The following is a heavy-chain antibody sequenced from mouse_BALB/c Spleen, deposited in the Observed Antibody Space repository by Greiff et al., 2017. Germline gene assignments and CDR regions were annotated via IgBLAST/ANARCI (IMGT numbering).Heavy chain of an antibody. CDR1: GFAFSSYD. CDR2: ISSGGGST. Sequence: EVQLVESGGGLVKPGGSLKLSCAASGFAFSSYDMSWVRQTPEKRLEWVAYISSGGGSTYYPDTVKGRFTISRDNAKNTLYLQMSSLKSEDTAMYYCARHRSYFDVWGAGTTVTVSS. CDR3: ARHRSYFDV. J-gene: IGHJ1*01. V-gene: IGHV5-12-1*01.